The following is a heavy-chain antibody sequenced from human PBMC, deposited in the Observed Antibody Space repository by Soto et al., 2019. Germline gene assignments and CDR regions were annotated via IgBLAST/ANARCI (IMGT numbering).Heavy chain of an antibody. CDR2: INHSGST. Sequence: SETLSLTCAVYGGSFSGYYWSWIRQPPGKGLEWIGEINHSGSTNYNPSLKSRVTISVDTSKNQLSLKLSSVTAADTAVYYCARGGSDYDFWSGYYYYYYGMDVWGQGTTVTVSS. V-gene: IGHV4-34*01. CDR3: ARGGSDYDFWSGYYYYYYGMDV. J-gene: IGHJ6*02. D-gene: IGHD3-3*01. CDR1: GGSFSGYY.